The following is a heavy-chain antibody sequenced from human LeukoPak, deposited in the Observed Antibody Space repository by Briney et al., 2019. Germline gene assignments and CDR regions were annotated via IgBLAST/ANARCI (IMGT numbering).Heavy chain of an antibody. CDR1: GGSISSSSYY. Sequence: SETLSLTCTVSGGSISSSSYYWGWIRQPPGKGLEWIGSIYYSGSTYYNPSLKSRVTISVDTSKNQFSLKLSSVTAADTAVYYCAREEATFYYYYYMDVWGKGTTVTVS. D-gene: IGHD5-12*01. J-gene: IGHJ6*03. CDR3: AREEATFYYYYYMDV. CDR2: IYYSGST. V-gene: IGHV4-39*07.